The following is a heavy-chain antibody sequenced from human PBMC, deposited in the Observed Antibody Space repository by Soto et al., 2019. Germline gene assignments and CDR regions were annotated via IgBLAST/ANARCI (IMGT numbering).Heavy chain of an antibody. CDR1: GYTFTSYG. V-gene: IGHV1-18*01. J-gene: IGHJ6*03. CDR2: ISAYNGNT. D-gene: IGHD2-2*01. Sequence: QVQLVQSGAEVKKPGASVKVSCKASGYTFTSYGISWVRQAPGQGLEWMGWISAYNGNTNYAQKLQGRVTLTTDTSKSTAYMELRSLRSDDTAVYYCARDRYCSSTSCYEGGDYYYYYMDVWGKGTTVTVSS. CDR3: ARDRYCSSTSCYEGGDYYYYYMDV.